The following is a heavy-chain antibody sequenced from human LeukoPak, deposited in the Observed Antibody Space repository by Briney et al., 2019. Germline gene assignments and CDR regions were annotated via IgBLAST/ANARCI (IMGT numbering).Heavy chain of an antibody. CDR3: ARVLGSSWYPGWFDP. Sequence: KPSETLSLTCTVSGGSISSSSYYWGWIRQPPGKGLEWIGSIYYSGSTYYNPSLKSRVTISVDTSKNQFSLKLSSVTAADTAVYYCARVLGSSWYPGWFDPWGQGTLVTVSS. CDR2: IYYSGST. J-gene: IGHJ5*02. CDR1: GGSISSSSYY. D-gene: IGHD6-13*01. V-gene: IGHV4-39*07.